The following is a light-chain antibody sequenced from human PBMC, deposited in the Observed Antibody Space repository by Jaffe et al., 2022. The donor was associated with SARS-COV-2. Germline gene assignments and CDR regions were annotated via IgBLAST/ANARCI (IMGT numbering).Light chain of an antibody. CDR3: MQHSHWPHT. J-gene: IGKJ1*01. Sequence: DVVLVQSPLSLPVTLGQPASISCRASQSLTYSDGNIYLSWFQQRPGQSPRRLIYKVYNRDSGVPDRFSGGGSGTDFTLQISRVEAEDAAVYYCMQHSHWPHTFGQGTKVEIK. V-gene: IGKV2-30*01. CDR1: QSLTYSDGNIY. CDR2: KVY.